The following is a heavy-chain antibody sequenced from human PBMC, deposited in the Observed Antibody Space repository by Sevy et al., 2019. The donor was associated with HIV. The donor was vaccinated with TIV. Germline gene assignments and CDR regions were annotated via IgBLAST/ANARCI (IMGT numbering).Heavy chain of an antibody. Sequence: ASVKVSCKVSGYTLNQLSMHWVRQAPGKGLEWMGSFDREDGERFYAQKFQGRVTMTEDTSTDTAYMELSSLRSEDTAVYYCATTKDYYESSGCPFDYWGQGTLVTVSS. CDR1: GYTLNQLS. CDR3: ATTKDYYESSGCPFDY. J-gene: IGHJ4*02. V-gene: IGHV1-24*01. D-gene: IGHD3-22*01. CDR2: FDREDGER.